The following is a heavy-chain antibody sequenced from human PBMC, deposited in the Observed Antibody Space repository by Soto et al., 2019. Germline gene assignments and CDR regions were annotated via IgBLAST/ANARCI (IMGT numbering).Heavy chain of an antibody. J-gene: IGHJ4*02. Sequence: SVKVSCQASGDTFSIYTISWVRQAPGQGLEWMGRVIPIFDITSYTQRFQGRVTITADKSTTTVYMELSSLRSEDTAVYYCARDRDNSNWPNFDFWGQGTLVTVSS. CDR2: VIPIFDIT. CDR3: ARDRDNSNWPNFDF. V-gene: IGHV1-69*02. D-gene: IGHD6-13*01. CDR1: GDTFSIYT.